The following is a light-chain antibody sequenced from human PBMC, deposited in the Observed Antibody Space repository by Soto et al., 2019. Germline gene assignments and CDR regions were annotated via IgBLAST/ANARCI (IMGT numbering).Light chain of an antibody. CDR3: QQYNSYPWT. Sequence: DIQMTQSPSTLSASVGDRVTITCRASQTIFNWLAWYLRKPGRAPNLLIYDASSLQSGVPSTFSGSGSGTEFTLTISSLQPGDFATYYCQQYNSYPWTFGQGTKVDIK. V-gene: IGKV1-5*01. CDR1: QTIFNW. CDR2: DAS. J-gene: IGKJ1*01.